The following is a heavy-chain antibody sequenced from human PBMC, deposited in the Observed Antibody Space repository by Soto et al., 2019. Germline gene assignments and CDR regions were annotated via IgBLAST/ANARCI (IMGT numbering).Heavy chain of an antibody. Sequence: VQLVESGGGVVQPGRSLRLSCAASGFDFINNAMAWVRQAPGKGLEWVSTISADISYTYYADAVRGRFTVSRDNSKNTVYLQMNSLRADDTAVYYCANQNTAKRAFDIWGQGTMVTVSS. V-gene: IGHV3-23*04. CDR2: ISADISYT. J-gene: IGHJ3*02. D-gene: IGHD2-21*02. CDR3: ANQNTAKRAFDI. CDR1: GFDFINNA.